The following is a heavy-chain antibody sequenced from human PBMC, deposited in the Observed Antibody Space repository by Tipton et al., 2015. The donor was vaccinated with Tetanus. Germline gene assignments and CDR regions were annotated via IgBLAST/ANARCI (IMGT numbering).Heavy chain of an antibody. D-gene: IGHD6-13*01. CDR3: ARGTWLYTSTYHRHWLDP. Sequence: QSGAEVKKPGASVKVSCKAAGYTFTGNYLQWVRQAPGQGLEWMGWINPDSGGTNSAQKFQGRVTMTRDTSISTAYMELSRLRSDDTAVYYCARGTWLYTSTYHRHWLDPWGQGTLVTVSS. CDR1: GYTFTGNY. V-gene: IGHV1-2*02. CDR2: INPDSGGT. J-gene: IGHJ5*02.